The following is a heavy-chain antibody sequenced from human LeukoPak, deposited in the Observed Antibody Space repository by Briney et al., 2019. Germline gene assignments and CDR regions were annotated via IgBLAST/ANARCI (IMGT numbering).Heavy chain of an antibody. CDR3: ARGEKPYDY. D-gene: IGHD1-26*01. V-gene: IGHV1-18*01. CDR1: GYTFTSYG. CDR2: INAHNGNT. Sequence: GASVKVSCKASGYTFTSYGISWVRQAPGQGLEWMGWINAHNGNTNDAQKFQGRVTMTTDTSTSTAYMELRSLRSDDTAVYYCARGEKPYDYWGQGTLVSVSS. J-gene: IGHJ4*02.